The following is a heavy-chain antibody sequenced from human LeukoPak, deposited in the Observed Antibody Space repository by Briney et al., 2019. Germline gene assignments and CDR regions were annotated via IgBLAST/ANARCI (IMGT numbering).Heavy chain of an antibody. CDR1: GASICSGGSY. D-gene: IGHD3-3*01. Sequence: SESLSVTCAVSGASICSGGSYCSWIRHHPGKGREWIGFIYPSGSTYYNPSLKSRSTMSVATSVNQFFCYLTSLTAAAPAVYYCARGRTYYAPWGQGTMVTVSS. CDR3: ARGRTYYAP. V-gene: IGHV4-31*11. CDR2: IYPSGST. J-gene: IGHJ5*02.